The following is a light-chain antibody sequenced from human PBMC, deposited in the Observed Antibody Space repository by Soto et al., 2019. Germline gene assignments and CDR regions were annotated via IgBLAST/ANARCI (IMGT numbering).Light chain of an antibody. CDR2: DVS. J-gene: IGKJ1*01. Sequence: IQMTQSPSTLSASVGDRVTISCRASQSVGTWLAWYQQNPGRAPQLLIYDVSTLQSGVPTRFSGSGSGTEFTLTISSLQPDDFATYYCQQYNTFSQTFGQGTKVDSK. V-gene: IGKV1-5*01. CDR3: QQYNTFSQT. CDR1: QSVGTW.